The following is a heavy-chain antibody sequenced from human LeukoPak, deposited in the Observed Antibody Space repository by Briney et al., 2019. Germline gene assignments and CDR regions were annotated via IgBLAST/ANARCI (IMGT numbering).Heavy chain of an antibody. CDR2: ISSSSSYI. J-gene: IGHJ4*02. CDR1: GFTFSAYN. Sequence: PGGSLRLSCAASGFTFSAYNMNWVRRTPGKGLEWVSSISSSSSYIYYADSVKGRFTISRDNAKNSLYLQMNSLRAEDTAVYYCARDRDGYTFDYWGQGTLVTVSS. CDR3: ARDRDGYTFDY. D-gene: IGHD5-24*01. V-gene: IGHV3-21*01.